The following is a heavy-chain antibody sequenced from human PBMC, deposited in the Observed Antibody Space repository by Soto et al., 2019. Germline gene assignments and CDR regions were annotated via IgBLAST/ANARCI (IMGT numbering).Heavy chain of an antibody. CDR3: ARDVYYYDSSAYWAY. J-gene: IGHJ4*02. Sequence: EVQLVASGGGLVKPGGSLRLSCAASGFTFSSYSMNWVRQAPGKGLEWVSSITGSSSYIYYADSVKGRFTISRDKAKNSLYMQMNSLSAEDTAVYYCARDVYYYDSSAYWAYWGQGTLVTVSS. D-gene: IGHD3-22*01. CDR2: ITGSSSYI. V-gene: IGHV3-21*02. CDR1: GFTFSSYS.